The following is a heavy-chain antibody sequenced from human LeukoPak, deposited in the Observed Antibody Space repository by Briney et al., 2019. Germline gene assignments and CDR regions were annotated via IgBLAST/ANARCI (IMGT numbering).Heavy chain of an antibody. CDR2: ISGSGGST. CDR3: AKDGAIFGVVIEYFQH. D-gene: IGHD3-3*01. V-gene: IGHV3-23*01. Sequence: PGGSLRLSCAASGFTFNSYAMSWVRQAPGKGLEWVSAISGSGGSTYYADPVKGRFTISRDNSKNTLYLQMNSLRAEDTAVYYCAKDGAIFGVVIEYFQHWGQGTLVTVSS. J-gene: IGHJ1*01. CDR1: GFTFNSYA.